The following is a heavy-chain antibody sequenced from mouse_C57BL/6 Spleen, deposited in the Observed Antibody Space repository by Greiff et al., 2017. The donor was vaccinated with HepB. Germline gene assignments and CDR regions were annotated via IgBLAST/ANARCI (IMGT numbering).Heavy chain of an antibody. J-gene: IGHJ1*03. V-gene: IGHV1-19*01. CDR3: ARRGVYGSSPHWYFDV. CDR2: INPYNGGT. CDR1: GYTFTDYY. Sequence: EVQLQQSGPVLVKPGASVKMSCKASGYTFTDYYMNWVKQSHGKSLEWIGVINPYNGGTSYNQKFKGKATLTVDKSSSTAYMELNSLTSEDSAVYYCARRGVYGSSPHWYFDVWGTGTTVTVSS. D-gene: IGHD1-1*01.